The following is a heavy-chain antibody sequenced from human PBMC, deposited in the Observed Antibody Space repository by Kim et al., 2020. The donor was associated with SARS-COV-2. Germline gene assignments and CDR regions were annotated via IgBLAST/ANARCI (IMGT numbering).Heavy chain of an antibody. J-gene: IGHJ1*01. D-gene: IGHD2-21*02. CDR3: ARDGIYGDFISH. V-gene: IGHV3-11*01. CDR1: GFTFRDSY. CDR2: MSGSAHVV. Sequence: GGSLSLSCVASGFTFRDSYMSWIRQAPGKGLEWISYMSGSAHVVSYADSVKGRFTISRDNAGNSLYLQMNNLRPEDTAVYYCARDGIYGDFISHWGQGTLVLVSS.